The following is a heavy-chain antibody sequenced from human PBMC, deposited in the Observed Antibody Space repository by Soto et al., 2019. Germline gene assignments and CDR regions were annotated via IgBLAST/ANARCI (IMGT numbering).Heavy chain of an antibody. V-gene: IGHV4-38-2*01. J-gene: IGHJ4*02. Sequence: SETLSLTCAVSGYSISSGYYWGWIRQPPGKGLEWIGSIYHSGSTYYNPSLKSRVTISVDTSKNQFSLKLSSVTAADTAVYYCARLRPRSITMVRGVIITPNSVDYWGQGTLVTVSS. CDR1: GYSISSGYY. D-gene: IGHD3-10*01. CDR3: ARLRPRSITMVRGVIITPNSVDY. CDR2: IYHSGST.